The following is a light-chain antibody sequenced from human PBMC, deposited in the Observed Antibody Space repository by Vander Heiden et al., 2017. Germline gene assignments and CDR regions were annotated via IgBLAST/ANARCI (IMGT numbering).Light chain of an antibody. CDR3: QQSYNSPYT. J-gene: IGKJ2*01. CDR1: QSISNN. V-gene: IGKV1-39*01. CDR2: GAS. Sequence: DIQMTQSPSSLSASVGDRVTITCRASQSISNNLNWYQHKPGKAPNLLIYGASSLQSGVPSTFSGSGSGTDFTLTITSLQPEDFATYYCQQSYNSPYTFGQGTKLEIK.